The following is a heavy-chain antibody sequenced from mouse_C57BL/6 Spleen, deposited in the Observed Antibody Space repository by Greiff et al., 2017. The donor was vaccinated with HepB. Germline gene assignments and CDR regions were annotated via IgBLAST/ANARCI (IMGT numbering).Heavy chain of an antibody. Sequence: QVQLQQPGAELVKPGASVKLSCKASGYTFTSYWMQWVKQRPGQGLEWIGEIDPSDSYTNYNQKFKGKATLTVDTSSSTAYMQLSSLTSEDSAVYYCARSGWDGYWGQGTTLTVSS. CDR2: IDPSDSYT. V-gene: IGHV1-50*01. D-gene: IGHD4-1*01. CDR1: GYTFTSYW. J-gene: IGHJ2*01. CDR3: ARSGWDGY.